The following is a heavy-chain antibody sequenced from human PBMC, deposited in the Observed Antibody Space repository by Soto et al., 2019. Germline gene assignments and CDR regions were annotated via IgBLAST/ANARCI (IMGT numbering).Heavy chain of an antibody. V-gene: IGHV1-69*06. J-gene: IGHJ4*02. CDR2: IIPIFGTA. Sequence: SATVSCQASGGTFSRYSISWVRQAPGQGLEWMGGIIPIFGTANYAQKFQGRVTITADKSTSTAYMELSSLRSEDTAVYYCARDRSLRVMVYAIRPTLDCWGQGTRGTVSS. D-gene: IGHD2-8*01. CDR1: GGTFSRYS. CDR3: ARDRSLRVMVYAIRPTLDC.